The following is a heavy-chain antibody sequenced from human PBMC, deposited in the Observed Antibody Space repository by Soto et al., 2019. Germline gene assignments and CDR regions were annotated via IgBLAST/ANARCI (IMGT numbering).Heavy chain of an antibody. Sequence: QVHLQQWGAGLLKPSGTLSLTCTVSGGSFTEAYWTWVRQSPGRGLEWIGEVFHAGNTNYNPSLKSRVTLSLDTAKNQFSLRLTSVTAADSAVYYCARAPRELLAEGPLFLYYYYGFVVWGQGTTVIVSS. D-gene: IGHD1-7*01. V-gene: IGHV4-34*12. CDR3: ARAPRELLAEGPLFLYYYYGFVV. CDR2: VFHAGNT. J-gene: IGHJ6*02. CDR1: GGSFTEAY.